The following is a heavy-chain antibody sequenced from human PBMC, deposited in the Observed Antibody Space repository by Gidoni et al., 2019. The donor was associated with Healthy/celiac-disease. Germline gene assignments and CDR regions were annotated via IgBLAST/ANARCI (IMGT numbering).Heavy chain of an antibody. CDR1: GGTFSSYA. CDR3: ARDPYYYDSSGLRGGVLFDY. J-gene: IGHJ4*02. D-gene: IGHD3-22*01. CDR2: IIPIFGTA. Sequence: QVQLVQSGAEVKKPGSSVKVSCKASGGTFSSYAISWVRQAPGQGLEWMGGIIPIFGTANYAQKFQGRVTITADESTSTAYMELSSLRSEDTAVYYCARDPYYYDSSGLRGGVLFDYWGQGTLVTVSS. V-gene: IGHV1-69*01.